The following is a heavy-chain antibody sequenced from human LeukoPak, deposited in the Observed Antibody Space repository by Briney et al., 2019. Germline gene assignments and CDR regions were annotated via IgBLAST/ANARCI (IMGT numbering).Heavy chain of an antibody. CDR3: AREAPAFDP. CDR1: GYTFTSCG. J-gene: IGHJ5*02. V-gene: IGHV1-69*06. Sequence: GASVEVSCKASGYTFTSCGISWVRQAPGQGLEWMGGIIPIFGTANYAQKFQGRVTITADKSTSTAYMELSSLRSEDTAVYYCAREAPAFDPWGQGTLVTVSS. CDR2: IIPIFGTA.